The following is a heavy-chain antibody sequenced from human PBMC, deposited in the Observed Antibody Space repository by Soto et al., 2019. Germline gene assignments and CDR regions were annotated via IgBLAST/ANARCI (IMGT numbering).Heavy chain of an antibody. CDR1: GGSISSYY. Sequence: SETLSLTCTVSGGSISSYYWSWIRQPPGKGLEWIGYIYYSGSTNYNPSLKSRVTISVDTSKNQFSLKLSSVTAADTAVYYCARGPPDYDILTGYPLLYWGQGTLVTVSS. D-gene: IGHD3-9*01. V-gene: IGHV4-59*01. CDR3: ARGPPDYDILTGYPLLY. J-gene: IGHJ4*02. CDR2: IYYSGST.